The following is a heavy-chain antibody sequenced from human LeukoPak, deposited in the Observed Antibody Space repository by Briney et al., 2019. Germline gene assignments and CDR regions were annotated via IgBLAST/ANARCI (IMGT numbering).Heavy chain of an antibody. Sequence: GGSLRLSCAASGFTFDDYAMHWVRQAPGKGLEWVSGISWNSGSIGYADSVKGRFTISRDNAKNSLYLQMNSLRAEDTALYYCAKVQYSSGWFDYWGQGTLVTVSS. V-gene: IGHV3-9*01. CDR3: AKVQYSSGWFDY. D-gene: IGHD6-19*01. CDR2: ISWNSGSI. J-gene: IGHJ4*02. CDR1: GFTFDDYA.